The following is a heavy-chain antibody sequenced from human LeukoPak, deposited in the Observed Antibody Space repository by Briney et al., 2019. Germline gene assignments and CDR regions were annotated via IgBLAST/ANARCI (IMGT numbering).Heavy chain of an antibody. V-gene: IGHV3-23*01. CDR2: ITGSGGST. J-gene: IGHJ4*02. Sequence: GGSLRLSCAASGFTFSTYSMTWVRQAPGKGLEWVSHITGSGGSTYYADSVKGRFTISRDNSKTTLFLQMNSLRAEDTATYYCASLRYDFWGQGTLVTVSS. CDR3: ASLRYDF. CDR1: GFTFSTYS. D-gene: IGHD5/OR15-5a*01.